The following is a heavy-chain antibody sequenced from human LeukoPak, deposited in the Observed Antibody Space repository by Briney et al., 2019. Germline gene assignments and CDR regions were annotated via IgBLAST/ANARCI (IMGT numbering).Heavy chain of an antibody. D-gene: IGHD3-9*01. CDR3: ASGITIFGGWFDP. Sequence: SETLSLTCTVSGGSISSYYWSWIRQPPGKGLEWIGYIYYSGSTNYNPSLKSRVTISVDTSKNQSSLKLSSVTAADTAVYYCASGITIFGGWFDPWGQGTLVTVSS. CDR1: GGSISSYY. CDR2: IYYSGST. J-gene: IGHJ5*02. V-gene: IGHV4-59*01.